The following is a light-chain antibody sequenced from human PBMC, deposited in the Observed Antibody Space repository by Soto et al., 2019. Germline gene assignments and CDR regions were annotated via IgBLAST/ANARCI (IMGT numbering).Light chain of an antibody. CDR3: QQYGNSFRT. V-gene: IGKV3-20*01. Sequence: EIVLTQSPGTLSLSPGERATLSCRASQSVSSSYLAWYQQKPGQAPRLLIYAASSRATYIPDRFSGSGSGTDFTLTISRLEPEDFAVYYCQQYGNSFRTLGQGTKVEIK. CDR2: AAS. CDR1: QSVSSSY. J-gene: IGKJ1*01.